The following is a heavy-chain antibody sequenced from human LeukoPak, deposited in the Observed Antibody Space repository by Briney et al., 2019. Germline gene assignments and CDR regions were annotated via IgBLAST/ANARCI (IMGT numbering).Heavy chain of an antibody. D-gene: IGHD5-18*01. CDR3: ARLQGYSLGYRYFYYMDV. V-gene: IGHV3-53*01. Sequence: PGGSLRLSCAGSGFIVGDTHMTWVRQAPGKGLEWVSLVYSGITTHYADSVKGRFSISRDHSNNILYLQMNTLRAEDTAVYYCARLQGYSLGYRYFYYMDVWGTGTTVTVSS. CDR1: GFIVGDTH. CDR2: VYSGITT. J-gene: IGHJ6*03.